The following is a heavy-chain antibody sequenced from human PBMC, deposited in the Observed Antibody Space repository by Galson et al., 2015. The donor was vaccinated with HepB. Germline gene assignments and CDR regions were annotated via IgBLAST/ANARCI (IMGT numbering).Heavy chain of an antibody. Sequence: SLRLSCAASGFTFRIYGMSWVRQAPGKGLEWVSGIDGSGDRTEYADSVQGRFIVSRDNSKNTLNLQVNSLRAEDTAVYYCGREAPVAAPAAFDYWGQGTLVTVSS. CDR1: GFTFRIYG. J-gene: IGHJ4*02. CDR2: IDGSGDRT. CDR3: GREAPVAAPAAFDY. D-gene: IGHD6-25*01. V-gene: IGHV3-23*01.